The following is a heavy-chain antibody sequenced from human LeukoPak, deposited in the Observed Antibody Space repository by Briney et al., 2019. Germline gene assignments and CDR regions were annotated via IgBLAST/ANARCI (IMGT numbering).Heavy chain of an antibody. V-gene: IGHV4-39*07. J-gene: IGHJ3*02. Sequence: TSETLSLTCTVSGDSIISGSYYWGWIRQPPGRGLEWIGSIYYTGNTYYNPSLKSRVTIPVDTSNNEFSLRLTSVTAADTAVYYCARDRSTETPPRPDAFDIWGQGTMVTVSS. CDR1: GDSIISGSYY. D-gene: IGHD4-17*01. CDR2: IYYTGNT. CDR3: ARDRSTETPPRPDAFDI.